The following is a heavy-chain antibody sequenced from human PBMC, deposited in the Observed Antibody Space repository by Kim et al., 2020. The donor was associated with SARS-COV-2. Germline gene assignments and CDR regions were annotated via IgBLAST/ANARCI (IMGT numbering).Heavy chain of an antibody. CDR1: GGSISSYY. Sequence: SETLSLTCTVSGGSISSYYWSWIRQPPGKGLEWIGYIYYSGSTNYNPSLKSRVTISVDTSKNQFSLKLSSVTAADTAVYYCARCSTTKWPCDAFDIWGQGTMVTVSS. D-gene: IGHD4-17*01. CDR3: ARCSTTKWPCDAFDI. V-gene: IGHV4-59*13. CDR2: IYYSGST. J-gene: IGHJ3*02.